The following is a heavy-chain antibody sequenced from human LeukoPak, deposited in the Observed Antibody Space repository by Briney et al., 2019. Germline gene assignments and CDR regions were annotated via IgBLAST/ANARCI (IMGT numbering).Heavy chain of an antibody. V-gene: IGHV4-30-4*01. Sequence: SQTLSLTCTVPGVSISSGAYYWSWIRQPPGKGLECIGYIYYSGSTYYNPSLKSRVTISVDTSKNQFSLKLTSVTAADTAVYYCARWVGGYSYGYDYWGQGTLVTVSS. J-gene: IGHJ4*02. CDR3: ARWVGGYSYGYDY. D-gene: IGHD5-18*01. CDR1: GVSISSGAYY. CDR2: IYYSGST.